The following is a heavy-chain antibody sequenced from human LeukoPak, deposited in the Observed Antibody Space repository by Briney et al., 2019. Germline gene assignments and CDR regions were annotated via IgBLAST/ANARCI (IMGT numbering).Heavy chain of an antibody. J-gene: IGHJ5*02. CDR3: ARHYYDRSAWFDP. CDR1: GFTFRSYS. D-gene: IGHD3-22*01. V-gene: IGHV3-48*02. CDR2: IRSGSSSI. Sequence: GGSLRLSCAASGFTFRSYSMSWVRQAPGKGLEWVSYIRSGSSSIYYADSVKGRFTISRDNAKNSLYLQMNSLRDEDTAVYYCARHYYDRSAWFDPWGQGTLVTVSS.